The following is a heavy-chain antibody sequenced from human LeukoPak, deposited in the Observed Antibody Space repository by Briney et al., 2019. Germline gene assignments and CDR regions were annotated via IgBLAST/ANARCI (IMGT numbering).Heavy chain of an antibody. J-gene: IGHJ4*02. Sequence: SVKVSGKASGGTFSSYAISWVRQAPGQGLEWMGGIIPIFGTANYAQKFQGRVTITADKSTSTAYMELSSLRSEDTAVYYCARGDGDLYYFDYWGQGTLVTVSS. CDR3: ARGDGDLYYFDY. CDR2: IIPIFGTA. V-gene: IGHV1-69*06. CDR1: GGTFSSYA. D-gene: IGHD4-17*01.